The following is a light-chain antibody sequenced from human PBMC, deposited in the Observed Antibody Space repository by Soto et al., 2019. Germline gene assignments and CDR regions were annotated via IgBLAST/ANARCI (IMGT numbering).Light chain of an antibody. V-gene: IGLV2-14*01. Sequence: QSVLTQPASVSGSPRQSLTISCTGASSDVGGYTYVSWYQKHPGKAPKLMIYEVNNRPSGVSNRFSGSKSGNTASLTISGLQAEDEADYYCSSYTSSSTLYVFGTGTKVTVL. CDR3: SSYTSSSTLYV. J-gene: IGLJ1*01. CDR2: EVN. CDR1: SSDVGGYTY.